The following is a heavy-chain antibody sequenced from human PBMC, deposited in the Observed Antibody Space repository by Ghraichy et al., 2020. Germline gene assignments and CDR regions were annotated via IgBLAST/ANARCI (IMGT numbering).Heavy chain of an antibody. CDR3: ARHSHYYYGMDV. CDR1: SGSIISSAFY. D-gene: IGHD4-11*01. CDR2: IHYSGRT. J-gene: IGHJ6*02. Sequence: SETLSLTCTVSSGSIISSAFYWGWLRQPPGKGLEWIGSIHYSGRTYYNPSLKSRVTVSADTSKNQFSLRLSSVTATDTAVYYCARHSHYYYGMDVWGQGTTVTVSS. V-gene: IGHV4-39*01.